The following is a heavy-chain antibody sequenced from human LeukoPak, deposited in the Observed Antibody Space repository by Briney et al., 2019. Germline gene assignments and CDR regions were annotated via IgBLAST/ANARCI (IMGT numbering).Heavy chain of an antibody. D-gene: IGHD3-10*01. V-gene: IGHV3-64D*06. J-gene: IGHJ4*02. CDR1: GFTFSSYA. Sequence: PGGSLRLSCSASGFTFSSYAMHWVRQAPGKGLECVSAISSNGGSTYYADSVKGRFTISRDNSKNTLYLQMSSLRAEDTAVYYCVKDLLWFGELPPLWGQGTLVTVSS. CDR3: VKDLLWFGELPPL. CDR2: ISSNGGST.